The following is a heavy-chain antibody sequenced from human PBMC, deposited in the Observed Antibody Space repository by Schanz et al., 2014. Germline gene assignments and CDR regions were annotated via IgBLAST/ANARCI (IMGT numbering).Heavy chain of an antibody. Sequence: QAQLVESGGGVVQPGGSLRLSCAASRFAFSNCGMHWVRQAPGKGLEWVAFIRYDASNEYYADSVKGRFTISRDNSKNTQQLQMTSLSPDDTAVDYCAKALKPYIASRNGLDVWGHGTTVTVSS. CDR1: RFAFSNCG. D-gene: IGHD3-16*01. CDR2: IRYDASNE. V-gene: IGHV3-30*02. CDR3: AKALKPYIASRNGLDV. J-gene: IGHJ6*02.